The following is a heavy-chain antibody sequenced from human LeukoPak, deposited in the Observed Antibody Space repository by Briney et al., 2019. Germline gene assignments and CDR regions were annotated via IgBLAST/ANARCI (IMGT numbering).Heavy chain of an antibody. CDR3: ARSSGWKYNIDY. J-gene: IGHJ4*02. D-gene: IGHD6-19*01. CDR2: IYYSGST. Sequence: PSETLSLTCTVSGGSISSSSYYWGWIRQPPGKGLEWIGSIYYSGSTYYNPSLKSRVTISVDTSKNQFSLKLSSVTAADTAMYYCARSSGWKYNIDYWGQGTLVTVSS. CDR1: GGSISSSSYY. V-gene: IGHV4-39*07.